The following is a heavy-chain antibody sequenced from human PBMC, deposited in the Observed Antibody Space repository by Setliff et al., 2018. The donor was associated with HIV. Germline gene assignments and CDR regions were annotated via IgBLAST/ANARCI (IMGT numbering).Heavy chain of an antibody. CDR3: VSGYSYGPPYYYYGMDV. D-gene: IGHD5-18*01. CDR1: GGTFSSYA. V-gene: IGHV1-69*05. J-gene: IGHJ6*02. CDR2: IIPIFGTA. Sequence: SVKVSCKASGGTFSSYAISWVRQAPGQGLEWMGGIIPIFGTANYAQKFQGRVTITTDESTSTAYMELSSLRSEDTAVYYCVSGYSYGPPYYYYGMDVWGQGTTVTVSS.